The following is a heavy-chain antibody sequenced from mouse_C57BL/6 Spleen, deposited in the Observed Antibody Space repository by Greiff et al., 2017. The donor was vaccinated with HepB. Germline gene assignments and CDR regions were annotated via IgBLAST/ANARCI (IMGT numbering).Heavy chain of an antibody. J-gene: IGHJ2*01. CDR1: GFTFSDYG. D-gene: IGHD2-3*01. CDR3: ARNGWLLSFDY. Sequence: EVKLMESGGGLVKPGGSLKLSCAASGFTFSDYGMHWVRQAPEKGLEWVAYISSGSSTIYYADTVKGRFTISRDNAKNTLFLQMTSLRSEDTAMYYCARNGWLLSFDYWGQGTTLTVSS. V-gene: IGHV5-17*01. CDR2: ISSGSSTI.